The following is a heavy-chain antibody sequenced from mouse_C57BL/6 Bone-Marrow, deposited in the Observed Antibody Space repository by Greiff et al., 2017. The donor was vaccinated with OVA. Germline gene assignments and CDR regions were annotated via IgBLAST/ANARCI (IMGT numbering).Heavy chain of an antibody. CDR2: INPSNGGT. CDR1: GYTFTSYW. CDR3: ARWRNWGYWYFDV. Sequence: VQLQQPGTELVKPGASVKLSCKASGYTFTSYWMHWVKQRPGQGLEWIGNINPSNGGTNYNEKFKSKATLTVDKSSSTSYMQLSSLTSEDSAVYYCARWRNWGYWYFDVWGTGTTVTVSS. D-gene: IGHD4-1*01. J-gene: IGHJ1*03. V-gene: IGHV1-53*01.